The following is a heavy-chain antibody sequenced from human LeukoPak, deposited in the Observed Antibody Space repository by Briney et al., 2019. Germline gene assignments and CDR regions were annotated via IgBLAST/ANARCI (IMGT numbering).Heavy chain of an antibody. CDR3: ARADIVVVPAAAHFDY. D-gene: IGHD2-2*01. CDR2: INHSGST. Sequence: SETLSLTCAVYGGSFSGYYWSWIRQPPGKGLEWIGEINHSGSTNYNPSLKSRVTISVDTSKNQFSLKLSSVTAADTAVYYCARADIVVVPAAAHFDYWGQGTLVTVSS. CDR1: GGSFSGYY. V-gene: IGHV4-34*01. J-gene: IGHJ4*02.